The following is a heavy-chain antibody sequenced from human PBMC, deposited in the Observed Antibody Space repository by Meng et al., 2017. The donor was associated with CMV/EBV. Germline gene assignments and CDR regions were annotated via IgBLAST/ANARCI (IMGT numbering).Heavy chain of an antibody. D-gene: IGHD4-11*01. Sequence: ASVKVSCKASGYTFTGYYMHWVRQAPGQGLEWMVWINPNSGGTNYAQKFQGRVTMTRDTSISTAYMELSRLRSDDTAVYYCARAPPYSNYRNIYYYYYGMDVWGQGTTVTVSS. CDR1: GYTFTGYY. CDR3: ARAPPYSNYRNIYYYYYGMDV. V-gene: IGHV1-2*02. CDR2: INPNSGGT. J-gene: IGHJ6*02.